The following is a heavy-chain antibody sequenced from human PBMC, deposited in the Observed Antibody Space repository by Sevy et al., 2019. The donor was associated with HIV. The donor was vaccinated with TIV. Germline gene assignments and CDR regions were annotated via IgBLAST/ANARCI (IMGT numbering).Heavy chain of an antibody. CDR2: ISGTGGST. J-gene: IGHJ3*02. CDR1: GFTFSAYA. D-gene: IGHD3-22*01. CDR3: AKDDYYDSSGPEMVIAFDI. V-gene: IGHV3-23*01. Sequence: GGSLRLSCTTSGFTFSAYAMHWVRQAPGKGLEWVSAISGTGGSTCYADSVKGRFTISRDNSKNTLYLQMNSLRAEDTAVYYRAKDDYYDSSGPEMVIAFDIWGQGTMVTVSS.